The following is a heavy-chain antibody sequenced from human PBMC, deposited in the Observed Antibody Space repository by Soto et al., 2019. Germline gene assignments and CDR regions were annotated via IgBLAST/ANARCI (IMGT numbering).Heavy chain of an antibody. CDR1: GYTFTGHY. J-gene: IGHJ3*02. CDR2: INPNSGGT. V-gene: IGHV1-2*04. Sequence: ASVKVSCKASGYTFTGHYMHWVRQAPGQGLEWMGWINPNSGGTNYAQKFQGWVTMTRDTSISTAYMELSRLRSDDTAVYYCARGRGDTAMVTSAFDIWGQGTMVTVSS. CDR3: ARGRGDTAMVTSAFDI. D-gene: IGHD5-18*01.